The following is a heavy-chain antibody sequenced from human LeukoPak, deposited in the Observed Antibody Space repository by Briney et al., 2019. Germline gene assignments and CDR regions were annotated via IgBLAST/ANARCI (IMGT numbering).Heavy chain of an antibody. V-gene: IGHV4-30-4*01. CDR2: IYYSGST. CDR3: ARLRSDYYDSSGYYYAAMAWYFDL. CDR1: GGSLSSGDYY. J-gene: IGHJ2*01. D-gene: IGHD3-22*01. Sequence: PSQTLSLTCTVSGGSLSSGDYYWSWIRQPPGKGLEWIGYIYYSGSTYYNPSLKSRVTISVDTSKNQFSLKLSSVTAADTAVYYCARLRSDYYDSSGYYYAAMAWYFDLWGRGTLVTVSS.